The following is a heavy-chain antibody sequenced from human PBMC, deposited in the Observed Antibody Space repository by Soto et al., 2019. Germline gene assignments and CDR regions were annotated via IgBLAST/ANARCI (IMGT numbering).Heavy chain of an antibody. D-gene: IGHD3-3*01. CDR2: MNPNSGNT. CDR1: GYTFTSYD. V-gene: IGHV1-8*01. J-gene: IGHJ6*03. CDR3: ATTRSDFWSGYSSHYYYYMDV. Sequence: ASVKVSCKASGYTFTSYDINWVRQATGQGLEWMGWMNPNSGNTGYAQKFQGRVTMTRNTSISTAYMELSSLRSEDTAVYYCATTRSDFWSGYSSHYYYYMDVWGKGTTVTVSS.